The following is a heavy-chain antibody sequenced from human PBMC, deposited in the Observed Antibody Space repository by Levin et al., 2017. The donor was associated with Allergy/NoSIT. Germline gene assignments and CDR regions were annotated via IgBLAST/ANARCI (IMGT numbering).Heavy chain of an antibody. CDR1: GYTFTSYY. D-gene: IGHD1-26*01. CDR3: ARVGSSYYSNWYFDL. J-gene: IGHJ2*01. CDR2: INPRGGST. Sequence: ASVKVSCKASGYTFTSYYMHWVRQAPGQGLEWMGIINPRGGSTTYAQKFQGRVTMTRDTSTSTVYMELSSLRSEDTAVYYCARVGSSYYSNWYFDLWGRGTLLTVSS. V-gene: IGHV1-46*01.